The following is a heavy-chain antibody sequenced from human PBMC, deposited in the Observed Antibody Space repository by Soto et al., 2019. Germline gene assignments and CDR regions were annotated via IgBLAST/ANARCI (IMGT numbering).Heavy chain of an antibody. CDR1: GFTFSSYS. CDR2: ISSSSSYI. Sequence: GGSLRLSCAASGFTFSSYSMNWVRQAPGKGLEWVSSISSSSSYIYYADSVKGRFTISRDNAKNSLYQQINSLRAEDTAVYYCARVYEYSSKNPSRYYYYYYGMDVWGQGTTVTVSS. CDR3: ARVYEYSSKNPSRYYYYYYGMDV. J-gene: IGHJ6*02. V-gene: IGHV3-21*01. D-gene: IGHD6-6*01.